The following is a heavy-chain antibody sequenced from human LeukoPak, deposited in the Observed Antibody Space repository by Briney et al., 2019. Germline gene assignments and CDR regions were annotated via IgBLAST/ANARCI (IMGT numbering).Heavy chain of an antibody. Sequence: QPGGSLRLSCVASGFTFSSCAMGWVRQAPGKGLEWVSGISGSGGSTYYADSVKGRFTISRDNSKNTLYLQMNSLRAEDTAVYYCAKARATTNPRLENWSQGTLVTVSS. CDR1: GFTFSSCA. CDR3: AKARATTNPRLEN. CDR2: ISGSGGST. D-gene: IGHD1-26*01. V-gene: IGHV3-23*01. J-gene: IGHJ4*02.